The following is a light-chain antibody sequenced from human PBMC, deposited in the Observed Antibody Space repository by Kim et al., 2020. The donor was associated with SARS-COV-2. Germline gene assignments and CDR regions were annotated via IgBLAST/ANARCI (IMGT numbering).Light chain of an antibody. J-gene: IGKJ4*01. CDR3: EKYNSAPRT. V-gene: IGKV1-27*01. CDR2: AAS. Sequence: SVGETDTITGRGRQGISNYLDWCKQKQGEVPQILIYAASTLLSRVPSRFSGSGFVADFTLTLSRLQPEEIATYYCEKYNSAPRTFGGGTKVDIK. CDR1: QGISNY.